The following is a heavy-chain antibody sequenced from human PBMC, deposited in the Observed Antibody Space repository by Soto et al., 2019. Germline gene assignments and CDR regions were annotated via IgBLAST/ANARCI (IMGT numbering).Heavy chain of an antibody. CDR2: IDPSDSYT. J-gene: IGHJ3*02. V-gene: IGHV5-10-1*01. CDR1: GYSFTSYW. D-gene: IGHD2-15*01. Sequence: GESLKTSCKGSGYSFTSYWISWVRQMPGKGLEWMGRIDPSDSYTNYSPSFQGHVTISADKSISTAYLQWSSLKASDTAMYYCASRHCSGGSCFNAAAFDIWGQGTMVTVSS. CDR3: ASRHCSGGSCFNAAAFDI.